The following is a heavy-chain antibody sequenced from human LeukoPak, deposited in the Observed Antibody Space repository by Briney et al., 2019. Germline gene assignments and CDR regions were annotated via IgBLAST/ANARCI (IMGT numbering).Heavy chain of an antibody. V-gene: IGHV3-48*01. J-gene: IGHJ3*02. CDR2: IGTSSTTI. Sequence: PGGSLRLSCAASGFTFSSYGMHWVRQPPGKGLEWVSNIGTSSTTIYYADSVKGRFTISRDNAKNSLYLQMNSLRAEDTAVYYCARDDTSFDIWGQGTMVTVSS. CDR1: GFTFSSYG. CDR3: ARDDTSFDI. D-gene: IGHD2/OR15-2a*01.